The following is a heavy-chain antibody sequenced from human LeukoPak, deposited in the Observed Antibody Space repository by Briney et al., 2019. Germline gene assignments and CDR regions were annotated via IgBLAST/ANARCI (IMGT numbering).Heavy chain of an antibody. Sequence: PGGSLRFSCAASGFTFSNYAMPWVRQAPGKGLEWVSTISGSGDSTYYSDSVKGRFTISRDNSENTLYLQLNSLRAEDTAVYYCAKGGWGTVLDYWGQGTLVTVSP. J-gene: IGHJ4*02. CDR2: ISGSGDST. V-gene: IGHV3-23*01. CDR1: GFTFSNYA. D-gene: IGHD3-16*01. CDR3: AKGGWGTVLDY.